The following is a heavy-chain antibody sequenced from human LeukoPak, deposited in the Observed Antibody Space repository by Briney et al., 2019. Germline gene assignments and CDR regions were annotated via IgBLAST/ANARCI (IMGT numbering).Heavy chain of an antibody. CDR1: GYTFTGYY. J-gene: IGHJ4*02. CDR3: ATYYYDSSGYYRLMY. D-gene: IGHD3-22*01. CDR2: INPNSGGT. V-gene: IGHV1-2*06. Sequence: ASVKVSCKASGYTFTGYYMHWVRQAPGQGLEWMGRINPNSGGTNYAQKFQGRVTMTRDTSISTAYMELSSLRSEDTAVYYCATYYYDSSGYYRLMYWGQGTLVTVSS.